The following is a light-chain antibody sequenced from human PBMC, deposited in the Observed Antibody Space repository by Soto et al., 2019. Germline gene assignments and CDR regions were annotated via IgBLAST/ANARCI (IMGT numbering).Light chain of an antibody. V-gene: IGLV2-14*03. Sequence: QSALTQPASVSGSPGQSITISCTGTSSDVGGYHFVSWYQQHPGKAPKLIIYDVSNRPSEVSIRFSGSKSGNTASLTISGLQAEDEADYYCRSYTSGSILDVFGTGTKLTVL. J-gene: IGLJ1*01. CDR3: RSYTSGSILDV. CDR1: SSDVGGYHF. CDR2: DVS.